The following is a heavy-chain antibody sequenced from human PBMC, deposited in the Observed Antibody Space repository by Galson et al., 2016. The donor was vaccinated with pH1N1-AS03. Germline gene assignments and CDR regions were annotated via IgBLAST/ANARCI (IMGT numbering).Heavy chain of an antibody. CDR2: IYPADSST. Sequence: QSGAEVKKPGESLKISCKVSGYTFSNHWIGWVRQMPGKGLEWMGIIYPADSSTTYSPSFRGQVTISADQSISTAYLQWSSLRASDTAMDCCARQRDCRGSGLEWLFWYGMDVWGQGTTVIVSS. CDR3: ARQRDCRGSGLEWLFWYGMDV. J-gene: IGHJ6*02. V-gene: IGHV5-51*01. D-gene: IGHD3-3*01. CDR1: GYTFSNHW.